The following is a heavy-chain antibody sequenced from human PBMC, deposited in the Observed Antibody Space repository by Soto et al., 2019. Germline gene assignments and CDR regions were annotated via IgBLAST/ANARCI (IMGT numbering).Heavy chain of an antibody. CDR2: IYHSGST. CDR1: GYSISSGYY. J-gene: IGHJ5*02. V-gene: IGHV4-38-2*02. D-gene: IGHD5-18*01. Sequence: SETLSLTCAVSGYSISSGYYWGWIRQPPGKGLEWIGSIYHSGSTYYNPSLKSRVTISVDTSKNQFSLKLSSVTAADTAVYYCAREKAAMARDNWFDPWGQGTLVTVSS. CDR3: AREKAAMARDNWFDP.